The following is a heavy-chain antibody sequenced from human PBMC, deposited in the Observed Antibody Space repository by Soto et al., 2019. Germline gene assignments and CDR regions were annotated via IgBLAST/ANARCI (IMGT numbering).Heavy chain of an antibody. CDR1: GFTVSSNY. D-gene: IGHD3-22*01. J-gene: IGHJ4*02. CDR2: IYSGGST. V-gene: IGHV3-53*01. Sequence: PGGSLRLSCAASGFTVSSNYMSWVRQAPGKGLEWVSVIYSGGSTYYADSVKGRFTISRDNSKNTLYLQMNSLRAEDTAVYYCASGNYYDSSGFPYWGQGTLVTVSS. CDR3: ASGNYYDSSGFPY.